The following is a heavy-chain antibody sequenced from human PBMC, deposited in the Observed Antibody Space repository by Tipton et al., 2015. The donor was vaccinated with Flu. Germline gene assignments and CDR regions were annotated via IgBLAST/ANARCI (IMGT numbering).Heavy chain of an antibody. CDR2: INPNSGGT. J-gene: IGHJ4*02. CDR3: ARRTYDS. D-gene: IGHD1/OR15-1a*01. CDR1: GYTFTSYN. V-gene: IGHV1-2*02. Sequence: QVQLVQSGAEVKKPGASVKVSCKASGYTFTSYNMHWVRQAPGQGLEWMGWINPNSGGTKYGKKFQGRVTMTGDTSITTVYMEMSRLTFDETAVYYCARRTYDSWGQGTLVTVPP.